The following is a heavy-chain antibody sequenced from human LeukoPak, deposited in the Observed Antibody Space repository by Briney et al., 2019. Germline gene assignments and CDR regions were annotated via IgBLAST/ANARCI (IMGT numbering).Heavy chain of an antibody. CDR1: GGSFSDYY. D-gene: IGHD5-24*01. CDR2: INHSGTI. V-gene: IGHV4-34*01. CDR3: ARGQRVYGYNFQLHDH. Sequence: SETLSLTCVVYGGSFSDYYWSWIRQPPGKGLEWIGEINHSGTINYSPSLKSRVTISVDTSKNQFSLKLSSVTAADTAVYYCARGQRVYGYNFQLHDHWGQGTLVNLSS. J-gene: IGHJ4*02.